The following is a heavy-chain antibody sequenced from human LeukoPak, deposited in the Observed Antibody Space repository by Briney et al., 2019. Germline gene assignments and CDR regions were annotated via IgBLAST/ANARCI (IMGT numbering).Heavy chain of an antibody. CDR2: IYYSGST. J-gene: IGHJ4*02. CDR3: ARGGDAPDFDY. D-gene: IGHD2-21*02. CDR1: GGSISSYY. Sequence: ASETLSLTCTVSGGSISSYYWSWIRQPPGKGLEWIGYIYYSGSTNYNPSLKSRVTISVDTSKNQFSLKLSSVTAADTAVYYWARGGDAPDFDYWGQGTLVTVSS. V-gene: IGHV4-59*01.